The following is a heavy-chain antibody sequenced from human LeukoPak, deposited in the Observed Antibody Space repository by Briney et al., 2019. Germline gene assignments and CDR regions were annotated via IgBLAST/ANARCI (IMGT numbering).Heavy chain of an antibody. J-gene: IGHJ4*02. D-gene: IGHD3-9*01. CDR2: IKSKTDGGTT. CDR1: GFTLRSAW. V-gene: IGHV3-15*01. Sequence: GGSLRLSCAAWGFTLRSAWVGWGRRAPGKGLEWVGRIKSKTDGGTTDYAAPVKGRFTISRDDSKNTLYLQMNSLKTEDTAVYYCTTPYYDILTGHWGQGTLVTVSS. CDR3: TTPYYDILTGH.